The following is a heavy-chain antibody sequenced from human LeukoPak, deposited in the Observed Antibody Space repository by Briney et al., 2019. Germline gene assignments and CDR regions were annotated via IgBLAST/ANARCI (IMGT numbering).Heavy chain of an antibody. D-gene: IGHD2-2*02. CDR1: GGSISSGDYY. CDR2: IYYSGST. J-gene: IGHJ6*02. Sequence: PSETLSLTCTVSGGSISSGDYYWSWIRQPPGTGLEWIGYIYYSGSTYYNPSLKSRITISVDTSKHQFSLKLSSVTAADTAVYYWARVTVVPGAIVRAGYFNMDVWGQRTTVTVSS. CDR3: ARVTVVPGAIVRAGYFNMDV. V-gene: IGHV4-30-4*01.